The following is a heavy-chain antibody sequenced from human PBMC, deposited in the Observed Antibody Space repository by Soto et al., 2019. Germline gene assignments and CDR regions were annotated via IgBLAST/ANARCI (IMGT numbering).Heavy chain of an antibody. CDR1: GGSISSGGYY. Sequence: QVQLQESGPGLVKPSQTLSLTCTVSGGSISSGGYYWSWIRQHPGKGLEWIGYIYYSGSTYYNPSLKSRVTISVDTSKNQFSLKLSSVTAADTAVHYCARESRYCSSTSCLVIDYWGQGTLVTVSS. CDR2: IYYSGST. D-gene: IGHD2-2*01. J-gene: IGHJ4*02. CDR3: ARESRYCSSTSCLVIDY. V-gene: IGHV4-31*03.